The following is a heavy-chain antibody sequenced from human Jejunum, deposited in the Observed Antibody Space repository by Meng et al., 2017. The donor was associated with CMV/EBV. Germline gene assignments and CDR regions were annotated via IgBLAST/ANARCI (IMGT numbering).Heavy chain of an antibody. CDR2: FVNNVDT. J-gene: IGHJ4*02. D-gene: IGHD3-10*01. CDR1: GYTFASYG. CDR3: ARGTPGRSYSDY. V-gene: IGHV1-18*01. Sequence: VQSEAEVKKPGSSVRVSCAASGYTFASYGISWLRQAPGQGLEWMGWFVNNVDTYSAQKFQGRVTMTTDTHTSTAFMELRSLRSDDTAVYYCARGTPGRSYSDYWGQGTLVTVSS.